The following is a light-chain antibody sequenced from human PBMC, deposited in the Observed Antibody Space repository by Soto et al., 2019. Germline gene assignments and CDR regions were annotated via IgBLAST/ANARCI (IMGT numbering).Light chain of an antibody. CDR3: AVWDDRLNGHV. V-gene: IGLV1-44*01. Sequence: QSVLTQPPSASGTPGQTVTISCSGSSSNIGTSSVHWYKHLPGTAPKPLIYTNDQRPSGVPDRFSGSKSGTSASLAISGLQSEDEADYYCAVWDDRLNGHVFGAGTKVTFL. CDR2: TND. CDR1: SSNIGTSS. J-gene: IGLJ1*01.